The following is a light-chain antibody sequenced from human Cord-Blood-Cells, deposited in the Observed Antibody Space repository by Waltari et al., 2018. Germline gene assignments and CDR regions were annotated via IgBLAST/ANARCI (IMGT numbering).Light chain of an antibody. CDR3: QQRSNSWT. J-gene: IGKJ1*01. V-gene: IGKV3-11*01. Sequence: EIVLTHSPATLSLSPGERATLSCRASQSVSSYLAWYQQKPGQAPRLLIYDASNRATGIPARFSGSGSGTDFTLTISSLEPEDFAVYYCQQRSNSWTFGQGTKVEIK. CDR1: QSVSSY. CDR2: DAS.